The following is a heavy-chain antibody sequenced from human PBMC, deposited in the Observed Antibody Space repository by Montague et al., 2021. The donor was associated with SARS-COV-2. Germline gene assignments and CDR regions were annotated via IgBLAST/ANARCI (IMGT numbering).Heavy chain of an antibody. D-gene: IGHD3-3*01. J-gene: IGHJ3*02. V-gene: IGHV4-31*03. CDR2: NYYSGST. Sequence: TLSLTCTVSGGSISSGGCNWICIRQAPGKDLVWIVYNYYSGSTYYNPSLKSRVTISVDTSKNQFSLKLSSVAAADTAVYYCARDSGITIFGVVIMQAFDIWGQGTTVTVSS. CDR1: GGSISSGGCN. CDR3: ARDSGITIFGVVIMQAFDI.